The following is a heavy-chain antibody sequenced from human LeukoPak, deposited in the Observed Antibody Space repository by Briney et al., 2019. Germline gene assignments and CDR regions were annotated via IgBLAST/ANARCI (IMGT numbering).Heavy chain of an antibody. D-gene: IGHD1-26*01. J-gene: IGHJ4*02. V-gene: IGHV3-30*18. CDR3: AKEVGATGEDY. CDR1: GFTFSSYG. Sequence: GRSLRLSCAASGFTFSSYGMHWVRQAPGKGLEWVAVISYDGSNKYYADSVKGRFTISRDNSKNTLYLQMNSLRAEDTAVYCCAKEVGATGEDYWGQGTLVTVSS. CDR2: ISYDGSNK.